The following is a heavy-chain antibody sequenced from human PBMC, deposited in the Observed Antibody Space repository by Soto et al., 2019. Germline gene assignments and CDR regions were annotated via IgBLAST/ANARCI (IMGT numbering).Heavy chain of an antibody. CDR2: IYPGDSDT. CDR3: ASAVSGSYYYYYGMDV. V-gene: IGHV5-51*01. Sequence: PGESLKISCKGSGYSFTSYWIGWVRQMPGKGLEWMGIIYPGDSDTRYSPSFQGQVTISADKSISTAYLQWSSLKASDTAMYYCASAVSGSYYYYYGMDVWGQGTTVTVS. J-gene: IGHJ6*02. CDR1: GYSFTSYW. D-gene: IGHD1-26*01.